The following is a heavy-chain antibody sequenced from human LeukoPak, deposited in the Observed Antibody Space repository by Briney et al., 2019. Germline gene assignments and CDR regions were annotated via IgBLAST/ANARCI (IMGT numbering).Heavy chain of an antibody. CDR3: VKDRTGTYTLDY. CDR1: KFTFSTFA. CDR2: ISDDGSRQ. V-gene: IGHV3-30-3*01. Sequence: GRSLRLSCAASKFTFSTFAIHWGRQAPGKGLEWVAFISDDGSRQHYADSVKGRFTISRDNSKNTLNLQMNSLRAEDTAVYYCVKDRTGTYTLDYWGQGTLVTVSS. D-gene: IGHD3-10*01. J-gene: IGHJ4*02.